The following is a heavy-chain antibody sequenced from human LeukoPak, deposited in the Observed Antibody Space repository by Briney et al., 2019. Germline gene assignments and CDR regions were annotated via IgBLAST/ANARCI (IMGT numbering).Heavy chain of an antibody. V-gene: IGHV4-34*01. D-gene: IGHD6-6*01. Sequence: SETLSLTCAVYGGSFSGYYWSWIRQPPGKGLEWIGEINHSGSTNYNPSLKSRVTISVDTSKNQFSLKLSSVTAADTAVYYCARGPSIAARRLGGAFDYWGQGTLVTVSS. CDR3: ARGPSIAARRLGGAFDY. CDR2: INHSGST. J-gene: IGHJ4*02. CDR1: GGSFSGYY.